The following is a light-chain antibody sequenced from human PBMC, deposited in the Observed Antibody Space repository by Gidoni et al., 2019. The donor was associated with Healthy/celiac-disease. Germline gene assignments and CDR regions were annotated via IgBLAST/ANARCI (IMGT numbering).Light chain of an antibody. CDR2: DAS. Sequence: DIQMTQSPSTLSASVGDRVTITCRASQSISSWLAWYQQKPGTAPKLLIYDASSLESGVPSRFSGGGSGTEFTLTISSLQPDDFATYYCQQYNSYLFTFGPGTKVDIK. CDR1: QSISSW. V-gene: IGKV1-5*01. J-gene: IGKJ3*01. CDR3: QQYNSYLFT.